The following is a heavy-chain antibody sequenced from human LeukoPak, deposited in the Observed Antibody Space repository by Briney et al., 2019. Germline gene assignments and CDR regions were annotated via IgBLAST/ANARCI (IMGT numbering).Heavy chain of an antibody. CDR1: GYSISSGYY. Sequence: PSETLSLTCAVSGYSISSGYYWGWIRQPPGKGLEWIGSIHHSGSTYYNPSLKSRVTISVDTSKNQFSLKLSSVTAADTAVYYCARRKYDFWSGYGALDIWGQGTMVTVSS. V-gene: IGHV4-38-2*01. CDR3: ARRKYDFWSGYGALDI. CDR2: IHHSGST. D-gene: IGHD3-3*01. J-gene: IGHJ3*02.